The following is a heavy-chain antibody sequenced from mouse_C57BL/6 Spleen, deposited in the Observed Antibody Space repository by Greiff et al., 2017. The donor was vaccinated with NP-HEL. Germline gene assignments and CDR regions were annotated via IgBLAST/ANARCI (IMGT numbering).Heavy chain of an antibody. CDR3: ASHYAWFAY. CDR2: IWSGGST. D-gene: IGHD1-2*01. J-gene: IGHJ3*01. Sequence: VQLQQSGPGLVQPSQSLSITCTASGFSLTSYGVHWVRQSPGKGLEWLGVIWSGGSTDYNAAFISRLSISKDNSKSQVFFKMNSLQADDTAIYYCASHYAWFAYWGQGTLVTVSA. CDR1: GFSLTSYG. V-gene: IGHV2-2*01.